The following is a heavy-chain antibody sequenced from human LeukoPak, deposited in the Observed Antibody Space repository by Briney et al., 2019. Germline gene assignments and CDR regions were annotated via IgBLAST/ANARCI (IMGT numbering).Heavy chain of an antibody. J-gene: IGHJ6*03. CDR2: ISSSSSYI. Sequence: GGSLRLSCAASGFTFSSYSMNWARQAPGKGLEWVSSISSSSSYIYYADSVKGRFTISRDNAKNSPYLQMNSLRAEDTAVYYCARDPRGYSGYDNYYYYMDVWGKGTTVTVSS. CDR3: ARDPRGYSGYDNYYYYMDV. D-gene: IGHD5-12*01. CDR1: GFTFSSYS. V-gene: IGHV3-21*01.